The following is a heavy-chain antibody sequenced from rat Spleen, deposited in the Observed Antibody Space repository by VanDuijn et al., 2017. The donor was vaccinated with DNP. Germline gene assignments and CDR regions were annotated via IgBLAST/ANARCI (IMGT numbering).Heavy chain of an antibody. J-gene: IGHJ3*01. V-gene: IGHV2S12*01. D-gene: IGHD5-1*01. CDR2: ISGDGGA. CDR1: GFSLTTYG. Sequence: QVQLQESGPGLVQPSQTLSLTCTVSGFSLTTYGVNWVRQPPGRGLEWIAAISGDGGASYNSTLKPRLSISRDTSKSQVFLKMNSLRTEDTAVYFCTNGSPFTYWGQGTLVTVSS. CDR3: TNGSPFTY.